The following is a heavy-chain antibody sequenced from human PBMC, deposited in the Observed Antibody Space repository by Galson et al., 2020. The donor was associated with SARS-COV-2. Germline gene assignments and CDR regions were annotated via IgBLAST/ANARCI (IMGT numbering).Heavy chain of an antibody. J-gene: IGHJ4*02. CDR1: GFTFSSYA. CDR2: ISGSGGST. CDR3: AKVDSSGSALDY. V-gene: IGHV3-23*01. Sequence: GECLKISCAASGFTFSSYAMSWVRQAPGKGLEWVSAISGSGGSTYYADSVKGRFTISRDNSKNTLYLQMNSLRAEDTAVYYCAKVDSSGSALDYWGQGTLVTVSS. D-gene: IGHD3-22*01.